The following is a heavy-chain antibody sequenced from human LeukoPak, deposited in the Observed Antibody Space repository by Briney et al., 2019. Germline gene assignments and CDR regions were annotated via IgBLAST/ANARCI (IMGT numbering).Heavy chain of an antibody. CDR1: GYTFTSYY. CDR2: INPSGGST. CDR3: AIRRDGYTEDYYGMDV. D-gene: IGHD5-24*01. J-gene: IGHJ6*02. Sequence: ASVKVSCKASGYTFTSYYMHWVRQAPGQGLGWMGIINPSGGSTSYAQKFQGRVTMTRDTSTCTVYMELSSLRSEDTAVYYCAIRRDGYTEDYYGMDVWGQGTTVTVSS. V-gene: IGHV1-46*01.